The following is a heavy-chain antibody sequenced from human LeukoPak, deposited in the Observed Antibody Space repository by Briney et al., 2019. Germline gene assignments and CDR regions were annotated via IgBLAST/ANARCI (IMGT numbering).Heavy chain of an antibody. CDR1: GYTFTSYG. V-gene: IGHV1-18*01. D-gene: IGHD3-22*01. J-gene: IGHJ4*02. CDR2: ISAYNGNT. Sequence: GASVKVSCKASGYTFTSYGISWVRQAPGQGLEWMGWISAYNGNTKYAQKLQGRVTMTTDTSTSTAYMELRSLRSDDTAVYYCARWPQTVDSSRYGGDYWGQGTLVTVSS. CDR3: ARWPQTVDSSRYGGDY.